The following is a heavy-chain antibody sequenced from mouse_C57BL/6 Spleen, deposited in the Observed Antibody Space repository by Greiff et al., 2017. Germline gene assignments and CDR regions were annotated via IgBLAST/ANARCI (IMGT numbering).Heavy chain of an antibody. CDR2: IYPSDSET. D-gene: IGHD2-4*01. CDR3: ARVYYDYDEGYYFDY. J-gene: IGHJ2*01. V-gene: IGHV1-61*01. Sequence: QVQLKQPGAELVRPGSSVKLSCKAFGYTFTSYWMDWVKQRPGQGLEWIGNIYPSDSETHYNQKFKDKATLTVDKSSSTAYMQLSSLTSEDSAVYYCARVYYDYDEGYYFDYWGQGTTLTVSS. CDR1: GYTFTSYW.